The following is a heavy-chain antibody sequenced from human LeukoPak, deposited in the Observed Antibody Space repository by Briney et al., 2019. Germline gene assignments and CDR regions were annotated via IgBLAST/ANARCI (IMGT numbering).Heavy chain of an antibody. CDR2: ISAYNGNT. D-gene: IGHD1-26*01. V-gene: IGHV1-18*01. J-gene: IGHJ4*02. Sequence: ASVKVSCKASGYTFTSYGISWVRQAPGQGLEWMGWISAYNGNTNCAQKLQGRVTMTTDTSTSTAYMELRSLRSDDTAVYYCARDVWAGGVVGPALGDYWGQGTLVTVSS. CDR1: GYTFTSYG. CDR3: ARDVWAGGVVGPALGDY.